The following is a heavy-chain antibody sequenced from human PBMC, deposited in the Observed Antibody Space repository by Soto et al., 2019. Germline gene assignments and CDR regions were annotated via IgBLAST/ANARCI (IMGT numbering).Heavy chain of an antibody. CDR2: ISGSGGST. V-gene: IGHV3-23*01. CDR3: AKRTGATFAFDI. J-gene: IGHJ3*02. D-gene: IGHD1-26*01. Sequence: GGSLRLSCAASGFTFSSYAMSWVRQAPGKGLEWVSAISGSGGSTYYADSVKGRFTISRDNSKNTLYLQMNSLRAEDTAVYYGAKRTGATFAFDIWGQGTMVTVSS. CDR1: GFTFSSYA.